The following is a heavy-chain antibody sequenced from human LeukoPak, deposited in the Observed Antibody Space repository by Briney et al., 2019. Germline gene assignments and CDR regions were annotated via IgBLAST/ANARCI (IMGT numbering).Heavy chain of an antibody. CDR1: GGSFSGYY. J-gene: IGHJ4*02. CDR3: ASLEYSSSSGLNIDY. D-gene: IGHD6-6*01. Sequence: PSETLSLTCVVHGGSFSGYYWSWIRQPPGKGLEWIGEISHSGSTNYNPSLKSRVTMSVDTSKNQFSLKLSSVTAADTAVYYCASLEYSSSSGLNIDYWGQGTLVTVSS. V-gene: IGHV4-34*01. CDR2: ISHSGST.